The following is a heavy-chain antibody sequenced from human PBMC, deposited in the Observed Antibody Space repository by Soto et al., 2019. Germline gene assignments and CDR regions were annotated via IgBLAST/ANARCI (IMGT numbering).Heavy chain of an antibody. J-gene: IGHJ3*02. CDR1: GLTLSSYA. CDR3: AKDFIGSIHDDFEI. CDR2: RSGSRT. D-gene: IGHD2-2*02. V-gene: IGHV3-23*01. Sequence: EVQLLESGGGLVQPGGSLRLSCAASGLTLSSYAMSWVRQAPVKGLEWVSTRSGSRTFCADSVKGRFFISMDNSKNTLYLQMNTLTTADTAIYYCAKDFIGSIHDDFEIWCRGTAGTVSS.